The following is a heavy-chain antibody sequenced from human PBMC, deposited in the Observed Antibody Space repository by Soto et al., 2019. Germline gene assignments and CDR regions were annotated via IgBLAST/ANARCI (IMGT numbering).Heavy chain of an antibody. V-gene: IGHV3-23*01. Sequence: EVQLLESGGGLVQPGGSLRLSCVGSGFTFSAHAITWVRQAPAKGLEWVSTLGTIGAFYADSVQGRFTIARDNSKNTVNLQMNSLRGEDTAIYYCARDLTTHDYWGQGTVVTVSS. J-gene: IGHJ4*02. CDR1: GFTFSAHA. CDR2: LGTIGA. CDR3: ARDLTTHDY.